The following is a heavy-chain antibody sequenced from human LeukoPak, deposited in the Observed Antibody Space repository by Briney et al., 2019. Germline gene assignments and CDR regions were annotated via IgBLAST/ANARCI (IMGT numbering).Heavy chain of an antibody. CDR1: GGSISSYY. CDR2: IYYSGST. J-gene: IGHJ4*02. V-gene: IGHV4-59*01. CDR3: ARDSSTAGGIY. D-gene: IGHD3-16*01. Sequence: SSETLSLTCTVSGGSISSYYWSWIRQPPGKGLEWIGYIYYSGSTNYNPSLKSRVTISVDTSKNQFSLKLSSVTAADTAVYYCARDSSTAGGIYWGQGTLVTVSS.